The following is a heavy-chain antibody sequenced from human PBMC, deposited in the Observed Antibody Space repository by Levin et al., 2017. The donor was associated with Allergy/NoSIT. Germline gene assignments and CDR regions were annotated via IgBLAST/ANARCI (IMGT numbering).Heavy chain of an antibody. J-gene: IGHJ6*02. CDR2: IYYSGST. V-gene: IGHV4-59*01. CDR3: ARGPRGGSTLSRYYYGMDV. CDR1: GGSISSYY. Sequence: SETLSLTCTVSGGSISSYYWSWIRQPPGKGLEWIGYIYYSGSTNYNPSLKSRVTISVDTSKNQFSLKLSSVTAADTAVYYCARGPRGGSTLSRYYYGMDVWGQGTTVTVSS. D-gene: IGHD4-23*01.